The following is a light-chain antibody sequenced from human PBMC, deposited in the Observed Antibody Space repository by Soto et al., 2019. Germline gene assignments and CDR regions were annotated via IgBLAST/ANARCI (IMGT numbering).Light chain of an antibody. V-gene: IGKV1-5*03. CDR3: QQYYGYPWT. CDR1: QSIGNW. Sequence: DIQMTQSPSTLSASVGDRVTITCRASQSIGNWLAWYQQKPGKGPKGLIYKAFTLENGAPSRFSGSGSGTEFTLTISSLQPDDFGTYFCQQYYGYPWTFGQGTKVETK. J-gene: IGKJ1*01. CDR2: KAF.